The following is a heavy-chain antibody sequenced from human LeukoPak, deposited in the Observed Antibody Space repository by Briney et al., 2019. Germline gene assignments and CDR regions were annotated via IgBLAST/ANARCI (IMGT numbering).Heavy chain of an antibody. V-gene: IGHV4-30-4*07. D-gene: IGHD3-10*01. CDR1: GGSISSGPYS. CDR3: ASFYGSGFSSDY. J-gene: IGHJ4*02. CDR2: IYHSGSA. Sequence: SETLSLTCTVSGGSISSGPYSWAWIRQPLGKGLEWIGYIYHSGSASYNPSLMSRLTISVDTSKNQFSLKLSSVTAADTAVYYCASFYGSGFSSDYWGQGTLVTVSS.